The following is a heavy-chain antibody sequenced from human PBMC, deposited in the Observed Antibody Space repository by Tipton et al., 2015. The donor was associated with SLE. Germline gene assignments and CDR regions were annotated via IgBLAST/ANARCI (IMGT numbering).Heavy chain of an antibody. CDR1: GYSISSGYY. D-gene: IGHD6-6*01. Sequence: TLSLTCTVSGYSISSGYYWGWIRQPPGKGLEWIGSIYHSGSTYYNPSLKSRVTISVDTSKNQFSLKLTSVTAADTAVYYCARERGIAARPLPSYYYYYMDVWGKWTTVTVSS. V-gene: IGHV4-38-2*02. CDR2: IYHSGST. J-gene: IGHJ6*03. CDR3: ARERGIAARPLPSYYYYYMDV.